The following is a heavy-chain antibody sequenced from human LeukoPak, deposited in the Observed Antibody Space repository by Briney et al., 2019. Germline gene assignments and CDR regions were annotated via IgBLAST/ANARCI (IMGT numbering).Heavy chain of an antibody. J-gene: IGHJ4*02. Sequence: GGSLRLSCAASGFTFSDYYMSWIHQALGKGLEWVSYISSSSSYTKYADSVKGRFTISRDNAKNSLFLQMNSLRAEDTAVYYCASNLWSTGYWGRGTLVTVSS. V-gene: IGHV3-11*06. CDR3: ASNLWSTGY. CDR1: GFTFSDYY. D-gene: IGHD2-21*01. CDR2: ISSSSSYT.